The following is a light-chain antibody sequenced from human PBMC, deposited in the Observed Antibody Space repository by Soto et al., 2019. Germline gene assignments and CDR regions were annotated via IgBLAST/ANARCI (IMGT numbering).Light chain of an antibody. J-gene: IGLJ2*01. V-gene: IGLV2-14*01. Sequence: QSVLTQPASVSGSPGQSITISCTGTRSDVGGYNYVSWYQQHPGKAPKLMIYDVSNRPSGVSNRFSGSKSGNTASLTISGLQAEDEADYYCSSYTSSSFVVFGGGTKVTVL. CDR2: DVS. CDR1: RSDVGGYNY. CDR3: SSYTSSSFVV.